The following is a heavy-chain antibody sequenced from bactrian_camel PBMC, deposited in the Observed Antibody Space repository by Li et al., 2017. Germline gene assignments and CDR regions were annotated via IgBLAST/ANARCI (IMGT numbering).Heavy chain of an antibody. D-gene: IGHD6*01. V-gene: IGHV3S40*01. CDR1: RFTFNKYF. J-gene: IGHJ4*01. CDR3: AASLSSSCQLVPVAYHY. CDR2: IYSGAGST. Sequence: VQLVESGGGSVQTGGSLRLSCTSSRFTFNKYFMAWFRQSSGPEREGVAAIYSGAGSTYYADSVKGRFTISQDTANNTVYLQMNSLRPEDTAMYYCAASLSSSCQLVPVAYHYWGQGTQVTVS.